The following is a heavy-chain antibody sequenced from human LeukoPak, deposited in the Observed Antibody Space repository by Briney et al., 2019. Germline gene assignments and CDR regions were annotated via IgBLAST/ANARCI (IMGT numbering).Heavy chain of an antibody. J-gene: IGHJ4*02. V-gene: IGHV1-2*02. Sequence: ASVKVSCKASGYTFTGYYMHWVRQAPGQGLEWMGWINPNSGGTNYAQKFQGRVTMTRDTSISTAYMELSRLRSDDTAVYYCARVRVSVYEYVWGSYRPSEASFDYWGQGTLVTVSS. CDR1: GYTFTGYY. CDR2: INPNSGGT. CDR3: ARVRVSVYEYVWGSYRPSEASFDY. D-gene: IGHD3-16*02.